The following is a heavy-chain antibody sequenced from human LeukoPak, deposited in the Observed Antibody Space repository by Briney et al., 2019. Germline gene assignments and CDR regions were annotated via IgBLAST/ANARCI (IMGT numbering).Heavy chain of an antibody. D-gene: IGHD2-2*01. Sequence: GGSLRLSCAASGFTFSDYYVSWIRQAPGKGLEWVSYISSSGSTIYYADSVKGRFTISRDNAKNSLYLQMNSLRAEDTAVYYCARDGCSSTSCYGLDYWGQGTLVTVSS. CDR2: ISSSGSTI. CDR1: GFTFSDYY. CDR3: ARDGCSSTSCYGLDY. J-gene: IGHJ4*02. V-gene: IGHV3-11*01.